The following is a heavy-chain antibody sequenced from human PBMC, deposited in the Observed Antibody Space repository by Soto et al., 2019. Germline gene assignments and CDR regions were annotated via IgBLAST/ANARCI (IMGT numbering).Heavy chain of an antibody. Sequence: SVTLSLTCTLHGNPISSSSYFWGWTRQPPGKGLEWIGSTYYSGSTYYNPSLKSRVTISVDTSKNQFSLKLSSVTAADTAVYYCASPKIAFYNWFDPWGQG. J-gene: IGHJ5*02. V-gene: IGHV4-39*01. CDR1: GNPISSSSYF. D-gene: IGHD3-3*02. CDR3: ASPKIAFYNWFDP. CDR2: TYYSGST.